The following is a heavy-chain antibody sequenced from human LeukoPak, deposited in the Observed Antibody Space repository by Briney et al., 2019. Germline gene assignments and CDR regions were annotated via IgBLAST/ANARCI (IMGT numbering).Heavy chain of an antibody. CDR2: NSSSSSYT. CDR1: GFTFSDYY. J-gene: IGHJ4*02. CDR3: ARRLTTGGFFDY. V-gene: IGHV3-11*06. Sequence: PGGSLRLSCAASGFTFSDYYMSWIRQAPGKGLEWVSYNSSSSSYTNYADSVKGRFTISRDNAKNSLYLQMNSLRAEDTAVYYCARRLTTGGFFDYWGQGTLVTVSS. D-gene: IGHD4-11*01.